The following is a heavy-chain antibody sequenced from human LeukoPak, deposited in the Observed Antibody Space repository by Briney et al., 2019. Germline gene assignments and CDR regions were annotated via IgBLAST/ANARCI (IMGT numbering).Heavy chain of an antibody. D-gene: IGHD4/OR15-4a*01. V-gene: IGHV3-43*02. CDR2: IRGDGGVT. CDR1: GFTFEDSG. J-gene: IGHJ4*02. Sequence: GGSLRLSCAASGFTFEDSGMHWARQAPGKGLEWVSFIRGDGGVTYYGDSVKGRFTVSRDNSEDSLYLQMDRLRAEDTAFYYCVKDGPVLSFCGQGTLVTVSS. CDR3: VKDGPVLSF.